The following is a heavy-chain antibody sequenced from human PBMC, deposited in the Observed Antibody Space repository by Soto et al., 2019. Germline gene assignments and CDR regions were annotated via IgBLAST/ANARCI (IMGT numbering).Heavy chain of an antibody. D-gene: IGHD3-10*01. CDR1: GYTFTDCT. CDR2: INAGNGNT. V-gene: IGHV1-3*01. CDR3: ARAGNSGTYAHFDY. Sequence: ASVKVSCKASGYTFTDCTIHWVRQAPGQRLEWMGWINAGNGNTKYSQRFQGRVTITRDTSAGTAYMELSSLRSADTAVYYCARAGNSGTYAHFDYWGQGSLVTVS. J-gene: IGHJ4*02.